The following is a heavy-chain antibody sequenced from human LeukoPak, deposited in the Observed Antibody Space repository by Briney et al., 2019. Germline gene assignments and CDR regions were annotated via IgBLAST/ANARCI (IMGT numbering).Heavy chain of an antibody. V-gene: IGHV1-2*02. CDR2: INPNSGGT. Sequence: ASVKVSCKASGYTFTGYYMHWVRQAPGQGLEWTGWINPNSGGTNYAQKFQGRVTMTRDTSISTAYMELSRLRSDDTAVYYCARDYCSSTSCYGVGRRSYYHYGMDVWGQGTTVTVSS. J-gene: IGHJ6*02. CDR3: ARDYCSSTSCYGVGRRSYYHYGMDV. CDR1: GYTFTGYY. D-gene: IGHD2-2*01.